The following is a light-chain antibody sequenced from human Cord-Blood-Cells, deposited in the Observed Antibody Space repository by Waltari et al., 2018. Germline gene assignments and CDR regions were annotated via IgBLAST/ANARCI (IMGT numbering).Light chain of an antibody. CDR1: QSFSSN. Sequence: EIVMTQSPATLSVSPGERAPLSCRASQSFSSNLAWYQQKPGQAPRLLIYGASTRATGIPARFSGSGSGTEFTLTISSLQSEDFAVYYCQQYNNWTPYTFGQGTKLEIK. V-gene: IGKV3-15*01. J-gene: IGKJ2*01. CDR3: QQYNNWTPYT. CDR2: GAS.